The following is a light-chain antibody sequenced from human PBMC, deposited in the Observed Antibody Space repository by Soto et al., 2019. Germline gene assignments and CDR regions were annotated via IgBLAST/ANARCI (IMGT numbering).Light chain of an antibody. Sequence: QSVLTQPPSVSATPGQGVTLSCSGGDSNIGSTAVNWYQQLPGTAPKLLIYSSNQRPSGVPDRISGSKSGTSASLAISDLQSEDEADYYCAAWDDDLHVWLFGGGTQLTVL. CDR3: AAWDDDLHVWL. J-gene: IGLJ2*01. CDR1: DSNIGSTA. V-gene: IGLV1-44*01. CDR2: SSN.